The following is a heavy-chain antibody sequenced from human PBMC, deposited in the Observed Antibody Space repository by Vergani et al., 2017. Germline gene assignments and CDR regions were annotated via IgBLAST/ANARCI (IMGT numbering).Heavy chain of an antibody. D-gene: IGHD3-9*01. J-gene: IGHJ4*01. CDR2: INPRGGHT. CDR1: GYTFSNYY. CDR3: ARWDYGILTGYRY. Sequence: QVQVVQSGAEVKKSGASVKVSCKTSGYTFSNYYMHWVRQAPGQGLEWMGIINPRGGHTNYAQKFQGRVTMTRDTSTSTVYMELSSLRSEDTAIYYCARWDYGILTGYRYWGQGTLVTVSA. V-gene: IGHV1-46*01.